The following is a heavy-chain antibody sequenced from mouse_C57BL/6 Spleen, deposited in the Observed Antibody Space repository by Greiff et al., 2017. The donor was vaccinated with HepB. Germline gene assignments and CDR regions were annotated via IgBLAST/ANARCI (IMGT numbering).Heavy chain of an antibody. D-gene: IGHD2-5*01. CDR1: GFSLTSYG. CDR3: AKNFYSNYDYYYAMDY. CDR2: IWKSGST. V-gene: IGHV2-5*01. Sequence: QVQLQQSGPGLVQPSQSLSITCTVSGFSLTSYGVHWVRQSPGKGLEWLGVIWKSGSTEYNAAFMSRLSITKDNSKSQVFFKMNSLQAADTAIYYCAKNFYSNYDYYYAMDYWGQGASVTVSS. J-gene: IGHJ4*01.